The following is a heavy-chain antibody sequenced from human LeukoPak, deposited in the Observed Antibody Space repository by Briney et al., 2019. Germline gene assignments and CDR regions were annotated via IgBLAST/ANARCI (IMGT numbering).Heavy chain of an antibody. CDR1: GFTFSNAW. J-gene: IGHJ4*02. CDR2: IKSKTDGGTT. CDR3: AKESGGSGSFN. V-gene: IGHV3-15*01. Sequence: GGSLRLSCAASGFTFSNAWMSWVRQAPGKGLEWVGRIKSKTDGGTTDYAAPVKGRFTISRDDSKNTLYLQMNSLGAEDTAVYYCAKESGGSGSFNWGQGTLVTVSS. D-gene: IGHD3-10*01.